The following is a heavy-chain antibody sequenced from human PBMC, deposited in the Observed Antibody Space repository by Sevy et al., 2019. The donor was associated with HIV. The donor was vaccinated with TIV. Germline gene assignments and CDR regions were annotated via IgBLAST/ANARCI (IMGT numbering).Heavy chain of an antibody. Sequence: GGSLRLSCAASGFTFDDYGMSWVRQAPGKWLEWVSGINWNGGSTGYADSVKGRFTISRDNAKNSLYLQMNSLRAEDTALYHCARVNGRAAAGIFVYWGQGTLVTVSS. CDR2: INWNGGST. CDR1: GFTFDDYG. CDR3: ARVNGRAAAGIFVY. V-gene: IGHV3-20*01. D-gene: IGHD6-13*01. J-gene: IGHJ4*02.